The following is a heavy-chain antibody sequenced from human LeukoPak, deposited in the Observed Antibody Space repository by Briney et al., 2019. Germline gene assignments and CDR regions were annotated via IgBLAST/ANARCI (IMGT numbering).Heavy chain of an antibody. J-gene: IGHJ4*02. Sequence: SQTLSLTCTVSGGSISSGGYYWSWIRQHPGKGLEWIGYIYYSGSTYHNPSLKSRVTISVDTSKNQFSLKLSSVTAADTAVYYCARQRITMVRGVITDWGQGTLVTVSS. V-gene: IGHV4-31*03. CDR3: ARQRITMVRGVITD. CDR1: GGSISSGGYY. CDR2: IYYSGST. D-gene: IGHD3-10*01.